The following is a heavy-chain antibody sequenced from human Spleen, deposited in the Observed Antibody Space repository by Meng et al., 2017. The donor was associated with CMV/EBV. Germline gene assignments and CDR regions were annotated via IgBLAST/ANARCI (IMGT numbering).Heavy chain of an antibody. Sequence: SETLSLTCTVSGGSISSYYWGWIRQPPGKGLEWIGSIYYSGSTYYNPSLKSRVTISVDTSKNQFSLKLSSVTAADTAVYYCARDDWSGPGYWGQGTLVTVSS. CDR2: IYYSGST. CDR3: ARDDWSGPGY. J-gene: IGHJ4*02. V-gene: IGHV4-39*07. D-gene: IGHD3-3*01. CDR1: GGSISSYY.